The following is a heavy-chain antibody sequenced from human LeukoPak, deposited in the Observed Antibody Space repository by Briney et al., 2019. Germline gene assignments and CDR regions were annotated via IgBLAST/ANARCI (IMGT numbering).Heavy chain of an antibody. V-gene: IGHV3-48*02. Sequence: GGSLRLSCAASGFTFSSYSKNWVRQAPGKGLEWVSYISSSSSTIYYADSVKGRFTISRDNAKNSLYLQMNSLRDEDTAVYYCAREDYYDSSGLDYWGQGTLVTVSS. CDR2: ISSSSSTI. J-gene: IGHJ4*02. D-gene: IGHD3-22*01. CDR1: GFTFSSYS. CDR3: AREDYYDSSGLDY.